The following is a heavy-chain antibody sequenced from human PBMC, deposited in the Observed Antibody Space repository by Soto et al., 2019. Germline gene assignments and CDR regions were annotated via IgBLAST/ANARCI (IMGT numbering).Heavy chain of an antibody. CDR3: AAEEPYYDSSGYSY. J-gene: IGHJ4*02. Sequence: GASVKVSCKASGVTFTSSAVQWVRQARGQRLEWIGWIVVGSGNTNYAQKFQERVTITRDMSTSTAYMELSSLRSEDTAVYYCAAEEPYYDSSGYSYWGQGTLVTVSS. V-gene: IGHV1-58*01. D-gene: IGHD3-22*01. CDR2: IVVGSGNT. CDR1: GVTFTSSA.